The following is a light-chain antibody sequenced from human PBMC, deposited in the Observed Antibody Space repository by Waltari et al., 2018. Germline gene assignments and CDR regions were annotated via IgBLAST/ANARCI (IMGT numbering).Light chain of an antibody. CDR2: GAS. J-gene: IGKJ4*01. CDR3: QQYDGSSVT. V-gene: IGKV3-20*01. Sequence: EIALTQSPGTLSLSPGEGATLSCRASQTITGSWLTWYQRKPGQAPRLLIYGASIRATGIPVRFSGSGSGTDFTLTISRLEPEDFAVYYCQQYDGSSVTFGGGTKVEVK. CDR1: QTITGSW.